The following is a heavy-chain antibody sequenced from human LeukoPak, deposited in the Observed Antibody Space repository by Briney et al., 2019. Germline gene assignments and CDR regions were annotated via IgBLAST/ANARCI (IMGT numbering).Heavy chain of an antibody. CDR2: IYYSGGI. J-gene: IGHJ5*02. CDR1: GGSISSSSYY. V-gene: IGHV4-39*07. D-gene: IGHD1-26*01. Sequence: SETLSLTCTVSGGSISSSSYYWGWIRQPPGKGLEWIGSIYYSGGIYYNPSLKSRVTISVDTSKNQFSLKLSSVTAADTAVYYCARVLGGATTWFDPWCQGTLVTVSS. CDR3: ARVLGGATTWFDP.